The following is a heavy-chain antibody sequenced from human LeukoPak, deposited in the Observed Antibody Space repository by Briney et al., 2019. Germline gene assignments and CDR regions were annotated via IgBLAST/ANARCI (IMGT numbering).Heavy chain of an antibody. CDR1: GFTVGSNY. CDR2: IYSGGST. Sequence: GGSLRLSCAASGFTVGSNYMSWVRQAPGKGLEWVSVIYSGGSTYYADSVKGRFTISRDNAKNSLYLQMNSLRVEDTAVYYCARLGLEVGGPNWFDPWGQGTLVTVSS. CDR3: ARLGLEVGGPNWFDP. D-gene: IGHD1-1*01. V-gene: IGHV3-53*01. J-gene: IGHJ5*02.